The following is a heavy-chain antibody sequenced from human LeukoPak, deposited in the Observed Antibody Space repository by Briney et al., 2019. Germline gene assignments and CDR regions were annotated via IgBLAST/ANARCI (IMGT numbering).Heavy chain of an antibody. CDR2: IYYSGST. CDR1: GGSISSYY. V-gene: IGHV4-59*01. Sequence: SETLSLTCTVSGGSISSYYWSWIREPPGRGLEWIGYIYYSGSTNYNPSLKSRVTMSVDTSKNQFSLKLSSVTAADTAVYYCALGSGSYSRFDYWGQGTLVTVSS. CDR3: ALGSGSYSRFDY. J-gene: IGHJ4*02. D-gene: IGHD1-26*01.